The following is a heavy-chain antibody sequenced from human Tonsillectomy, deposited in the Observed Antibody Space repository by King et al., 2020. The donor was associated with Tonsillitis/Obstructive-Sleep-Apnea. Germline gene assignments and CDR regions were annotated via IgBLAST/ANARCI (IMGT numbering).Heavy chain of an antibody. CDR3: ARGVSYYYYYYYMDV. CDR1: GFTVSSNY. Sequence: DVQLVESGGGLIQPGGSLRLSCAASGFTVSSNYMSWVRQAPGKGLEWVSIIYSGDSTYYADSVKGRFTISRDNSKNPLYLQMNSLRAEDTAVYYCARGVSYYYYYYYMDVWGKGTTVTVSS. V-gene: IGHV3-53*01. J-gene: IGHJ6*03. CDR2: IYSGDST. D-gene: IGHD5/OR15-5a*01.